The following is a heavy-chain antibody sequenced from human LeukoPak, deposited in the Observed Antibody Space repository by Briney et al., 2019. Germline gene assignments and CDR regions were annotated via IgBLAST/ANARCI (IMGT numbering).Heavy chain of an antibody. V-gene: IGHV4-39*01. Sequence: SETLSLTCTVSGGSISSSSYYWGWIRQPPGKGLEWIGSIYYSGSTYYNPSLKSRVTISVDTSKNQFSLKLSSVTAADTAVYYYARGLQPTGTTGNWFDPWGQGTLVTVSS. CDR1: GGSISSSSYY. CDR2: IYYSGST. D-gene: IGHD1-1*01. J-gene: IGHJ5*02. CDR3: ARGLQPTGTTGNWFDP.